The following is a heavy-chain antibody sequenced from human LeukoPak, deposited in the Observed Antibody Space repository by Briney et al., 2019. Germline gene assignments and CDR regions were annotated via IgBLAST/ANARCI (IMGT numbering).Heavy chain of an antibody. CDR3: AKDLENYYDSSGYDY. D-gene: IGHD3-22*01. J-gene: IGHJ4*02. V-gene: IGHV3-23*01. Sequence: GGSLRLSCAASGFTFSDHIMNWVRQLPGKRLEWVAYVSGSGSTVYYADSVKGRFTISRDNSKNTLYLQMNSLRAEDTAVYYCAKDLENYYDSSGYDYWGQGTLVTVSS. CDR1: GFTFSDHI. CDR2: VSGSGSTV.